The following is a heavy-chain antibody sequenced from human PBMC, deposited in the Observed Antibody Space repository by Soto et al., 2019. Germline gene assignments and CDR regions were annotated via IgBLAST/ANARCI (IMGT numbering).Heavy chain of an antibody. CDR2: IYHSGST. CDR3: AAHCSSTSCHFDY. D-gene: IGHD2-2*01. J-gene: IGHJ4*02. V-gene: IGHV4-4*02. Sequence: SETLSLTCAVSGGSISSSNWWSWVRQPPGKGLEWIGEIYHSGSTNYNPSLKSRVTISVDKSKNQFSLKLSSVTAADTAVYYCAAHCSSTSCHFDYWGQGTLVTVSS. CDR1: GGSISSSNW.